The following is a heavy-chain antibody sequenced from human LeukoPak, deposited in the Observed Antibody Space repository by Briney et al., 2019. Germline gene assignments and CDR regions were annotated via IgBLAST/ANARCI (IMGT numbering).Heavy chain of an antibody. CDR1: GFTFSSYA. Sequence: PGGSLRLSCAASGFTFSSYAMSWVRQAPGKGLEWVSGVSGSGGSTYYAGSVKGRFTISRDNSKNTLFLRMNSLRAEDTAVYFCAKQSLYDSSGHFHYWGQGTLVTVSS. D-gene: IGHD3-22*01. V-gene: IGHV3-23*01. CDR3: AKQSLYDSSGHFHY. J-gene: IGHJ4*02. CDR2: VSGSGGST.